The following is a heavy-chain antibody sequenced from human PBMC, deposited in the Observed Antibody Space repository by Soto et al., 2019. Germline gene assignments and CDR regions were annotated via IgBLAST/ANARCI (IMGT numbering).Heavy chain of an antibody. CDR3: ARLGTRHLYHNPKARRRNLQFDY. J-gene: IGHJ4*02. CDR1: GYSFTSYW. Sequence: GESLKISCKGSGYSFTSYWIGWVRQMPGKGLEWMGIIYPGDSDTRYSPSFQGQVTISAEKSISTAYLQWSSLKASDTAMYYSARLGTRHLYHNPKARRRNLQFDYWRQGTLVTVSS. CDR2: IYPGDSDT. D-gene: IGHD3-10*01. V-gene: IGHV5-51*01.